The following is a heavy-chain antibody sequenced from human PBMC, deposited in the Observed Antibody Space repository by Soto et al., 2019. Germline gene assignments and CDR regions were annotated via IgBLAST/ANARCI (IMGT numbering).Heavy chain of an antibody. Sequence: EASVKVSCKASGYTFTSYAMHWVRQAPGQRLEWMGWINAGNGNTKYSQKFQGRVTITRDTSASTAYMELSSLRSEDTAVYYCARGPQWIDCSSTSCYYYYYYYMDVWGKGTTVTVSS. V-gene: IGHV1-3*01. D-gene: IGHD2-2*01. CDR1: GYTFTSYA. CDR2: INAGNGNT. J-gene: IGHJ6*03. CDR3: ARGPQWIDCSSTSCYYYYYYYMDV.